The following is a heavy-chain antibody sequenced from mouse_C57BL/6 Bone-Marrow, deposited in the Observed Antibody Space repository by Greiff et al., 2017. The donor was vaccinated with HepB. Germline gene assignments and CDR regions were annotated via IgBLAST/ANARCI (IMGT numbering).Heavy chain of an antibody. D-gene: IGHD1-3*01. J-gene: IGHJ2*01. Sequence: VHVKQSVAELVRPGASVKLSCTASGFNIKNTYMHWVKQRPEQGLEWIGRIDPANGNTKYAPKFQGKATLTADTSSNTAYLQLSSLTSEDTAIYYCASGSSTMYYFDYWGQGTTLTVSS. CDR2: IDPANGNT. CDR3: ASGSSTMYYFDY. CDR1: GFNIKNTY. V-gene: IGHV14-3*01.